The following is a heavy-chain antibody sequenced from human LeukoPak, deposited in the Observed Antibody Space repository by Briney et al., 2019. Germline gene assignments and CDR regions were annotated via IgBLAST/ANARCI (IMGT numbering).Heavy chain of an antibody. Sequence: ASVKVSCKASGGTFSSYAISWVRQAPGQGLEWMGGIIPIFGTANYAQKFQGRVTITADESTSTAYMELSSLRSEDTAVYYCARGVDDFWSGYWNWFDPWGQGTLVTVSS. CDR3: ARGVDDFWSGYWNWFDP. J-gene: IGHJ5*02. V-gene: IGHV1-69*01. CDR1: GGTFSSYA. CDR2: IIPIFGTA. D-gene: IGHD3-3*01.